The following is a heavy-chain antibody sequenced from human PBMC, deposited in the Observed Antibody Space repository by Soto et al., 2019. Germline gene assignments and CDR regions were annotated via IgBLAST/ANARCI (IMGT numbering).Heavy chain of an antibody. V-gene: IGHV3-23*01. CDR3: AKMGGGTLPKLFHV. CDR2: FTAAGRNT. J-gene: IGHJ1*01. Sequence: GGSLRLSCAASGFTFSDFAMSWVRKAPGKGLEWVSTFTAAGRNTFYADSVKGQFTISRDNSKSTLYLHVNSLRVDDTAVYYCAKMGGGTLPKLFHVWGQGTLVTVSS. D-gene: IGHD6-6*01. CDR1: GFTFSDFA.